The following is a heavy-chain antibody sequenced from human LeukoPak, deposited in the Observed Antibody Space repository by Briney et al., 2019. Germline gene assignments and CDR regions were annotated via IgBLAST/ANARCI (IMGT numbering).Heavy chain of an antibody. CDR2: IGTAGDT. V-gene: IGHV3-13*01. Sequence: GGSLRLSCEASGFTFSSYDMHWARQGTGKGLEWVSTIGTAGDTYYPGSVKGRFTISRENAKNSLYLQMNSLRAGDTAVYYCARGAGPIAADYYYMDVWGKGTTVTISS. D-gene: IGHD6-13*01. CDR1: GFTFSSYD. J-gene: IGHJ6*03. CDR3: ARGAGPIAADYYYMDV.